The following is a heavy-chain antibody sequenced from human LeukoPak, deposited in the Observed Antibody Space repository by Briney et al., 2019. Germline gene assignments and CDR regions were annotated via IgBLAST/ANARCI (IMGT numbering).Heavy chain of an antibody. Sequence: GGSLRLPCAASGFTFSSYGMHWVRQAPGKGLEWVAVIWYDGSNKYYADSVKGRFTISRDNSKNTLYLQMNSLRAEDTAVYYCAKEGDIVVVPAAQGYYFDYWGQGTLVTVSS. D-gene: IGHD2-2*01. CDR3: AKEGDIVVVPAAQGYYFDY. J-gene: IGHJ4*02. CDR1: GFTFSSYG. CDR2: IWYDGSNK. V-gene: IGHV3-33*06.